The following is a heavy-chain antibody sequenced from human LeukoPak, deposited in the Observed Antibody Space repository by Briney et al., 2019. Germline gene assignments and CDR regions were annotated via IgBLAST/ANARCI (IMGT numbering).Heavy chain of an antibody. CDR2: MCYSGST. V-gene: IGHV4-59*01. CDR1: GGSITSYC. J-gene: IGHJ4*02. D-gene: IGHD2/OR15-2a*01. Sequence: PSETLSLTCTVSGGSITSYCCTWIRQPPGKGLEWIGYMCYSGSTKYNPSLKSRVTISADTSKNQFSLKLNSVTTADTAVYYCARVGTSTYPLDYWGQGTLVTVSS. CDR3: ARVGTSTYPLDY.